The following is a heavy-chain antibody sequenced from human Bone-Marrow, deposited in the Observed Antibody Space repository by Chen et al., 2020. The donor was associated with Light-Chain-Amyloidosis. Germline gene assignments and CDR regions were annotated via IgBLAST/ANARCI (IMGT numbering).Heavy chain of an antibody. CDR2: INPSSGET. V-gene: IGHV1-2*02. Sequence: QVQLVQSGAEVKKPGASVKVSCKASGYVFTGYYIHWVRQAPGQGLEWMGCINPSSGETNYAQRFQGRVTLPRDTSITTGYMELNRLRSDDTAVYYCARGPQQLLLDRWGQGALVTVSS. CDR1: GYVFTGYY. CDR3: ARGPQQLLLDR. J-gene: IGHJ5*02. D-gene: IGHD6-6*01.